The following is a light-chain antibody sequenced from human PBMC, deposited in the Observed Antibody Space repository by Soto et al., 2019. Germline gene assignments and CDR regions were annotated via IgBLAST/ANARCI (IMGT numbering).Light chain of an antibody. CDR1: QGISNY. CDR2: GAS. Sequence: IQLTQSPSSLSAYIGDRVTIICRASQGISNYLAWYQQKPGEAPKLLIYGASTLQSGVPSRFSGAGSGTDFTLTISSLMPEDLATYYCHQLNNYPITFGQGTRLEIK. CDR3: HQLNNYPIT. J-gene: IGKJ5*01. V-gene: IGKV1-9*01.